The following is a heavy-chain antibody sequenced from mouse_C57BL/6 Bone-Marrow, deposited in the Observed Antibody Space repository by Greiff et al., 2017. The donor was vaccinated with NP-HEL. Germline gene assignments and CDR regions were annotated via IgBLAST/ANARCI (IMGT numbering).Heavy chain of an antibody. Sequence: QVHVKQPGAELVKPGASVKMSCKASGYTFTSYWITWVKQRPGQGLEWIGDIYPGSGSTNYNEKFKSKATLTVDTSSSTAYMQLSSLTSEDTAVYYCGRAPPPGYAMDYWGQGTSVTVSS. CDR2: IYPGSGST. J-gene: IGHJ4*01. V-gene: IGHV1-55*01. CDR1: GYTFTSYW. CDR3: GRAPPPGYAMDY.